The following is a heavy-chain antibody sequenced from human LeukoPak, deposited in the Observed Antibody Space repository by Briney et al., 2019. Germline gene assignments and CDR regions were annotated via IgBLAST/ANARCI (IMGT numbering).Heavy chain of an antibody. CDR1: GFAFSSYS. D-gene: IGHD5-24*01. J-gene: IGHJ4*02. CDR2: ISSSSSYI. Sequence: GGSLRLSCAASGFAFSSYSMNWVRQAPGKGLEWVSSISSSSSYIYYADSVKGRFTISRDNAKTSLYLQMNSLRAEDTAVYYCARDPGWNYFDYWGQGTLVTVSS. CDR3: ARDPGWNYFDY. V-gene: IGHV3-21*01.